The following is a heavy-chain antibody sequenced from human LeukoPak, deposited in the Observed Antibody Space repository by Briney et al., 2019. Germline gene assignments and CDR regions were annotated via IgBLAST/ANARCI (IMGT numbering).Heavy chain of an antibody. CDR1: GFTVSSNY. CDR3: ARSTNYYISGSSRGPFDY. V-gene: IGHV3-53*01. Sequence: PGGFLRLSCAASGFTVSSNYMSWVRQAPGKGLEWVSVIYADGNTYYADSVRGRFTISRDNSKNTLYLQMNSLRVEDTAVYYCARSTNYYISGSSRGPFDYWGQGTLVTVSS. J-gene: IGHJ4*02. D-gene: IGHD3-10*01. CDR2: IYADGNT.